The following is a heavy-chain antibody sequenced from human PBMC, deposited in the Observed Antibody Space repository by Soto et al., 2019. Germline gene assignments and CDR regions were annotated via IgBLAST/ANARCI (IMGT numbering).Heavy chain of an antibody. D-gene: IGHD3-22*01. CDR2: ISYDGSNK. CDR3: ARDLEVVVIMGTGAFDI. CDR1: GFTFSSHS. Sequence: QVQLVESGGGVVQPGRSLRLSCAASGFTFSSHSMHWVRQAPGKGLEWVAVISYDGSNKFYADSVTGRFTISRDNSKNTMYLQMNSLRPEDTAVYYCARDLEVVVIMGTGAFDIWGQGTMVTVSS. V-gene: IGHV3-30-3*01. J-gene: IGHJ3*02.